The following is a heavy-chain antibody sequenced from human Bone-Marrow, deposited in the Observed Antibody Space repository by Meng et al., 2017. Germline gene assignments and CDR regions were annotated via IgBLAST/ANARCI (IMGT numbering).Heavy chain of an antibody. J-gene: IGHJ4*02. CDR2: IYYSGST. D-gene: IGHD6-19*01. Sequence: ESLKISCAASGFTFSDYYMSWIRQPPGKGLEWIGSIYYSGSTYYNPSLKSRGTISVDTSKNQFSLKLSSVTAADTAVYYCARDHRRSGWYGYWGQGTLVTVSS. CDR1: GFTFSDYY. V-gene: IGHV4-38-2*02. CDR3: ARDHRRSGWYGY.